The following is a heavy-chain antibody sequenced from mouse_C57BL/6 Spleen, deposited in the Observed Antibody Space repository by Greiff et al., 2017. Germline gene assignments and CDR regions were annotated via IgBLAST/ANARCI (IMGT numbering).Heavy chain of an antibody. J-gene: IGHJ3*01. CDR2: IDPSDSYT. Sequence: VQLQQPGAELVMPGASVKLSCKASGYTFTSYWMHWVKQRPGQGLEWIGEIDPSDSYTNSNQKFKGKSTLTVDKSSSTAYMQLSSLTSEDSAVYYCARPYSTTVVPFAYWGQGTLVTVSA. CDR1: GYTFTSYW. V-gene: IGHV1-69*01. D-gene: IGHD1-1*01. CDR3: ARPYSTTVVPFAY.